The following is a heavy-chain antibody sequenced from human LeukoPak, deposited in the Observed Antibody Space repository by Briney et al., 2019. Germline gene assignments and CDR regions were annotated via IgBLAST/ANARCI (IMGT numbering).Heavy chain of an antibody. CDR1: GGSFSGYY. V-gene: IGHV4-59*10. Sequence: SETLSLTCAVYGGSFSGYYWSWIRQPAGKGLEWIGRIYTSGSTNYNPSLKSRVTMSVDTSKNQFSLKLSSVTAADTAVYYCARGGWEAVAGTRDYHYYGMDVWGQGTTVTVSS. CDR3: ARGGWEAVAGTRDYHYYGMDV. J-gene: IGHJ6*02. D-gene: IGHD6-19*01. CDR2: IYTSGST.